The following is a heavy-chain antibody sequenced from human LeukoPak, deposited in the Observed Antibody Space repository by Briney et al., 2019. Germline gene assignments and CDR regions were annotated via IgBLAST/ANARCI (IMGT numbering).Heavy chain of an antibody. CDR1: GFTVSSNY. V-gene: IGHV3-30*02. CDR2: IRYDGSNK. J-gene: IGHJ6*03. Sequence: GGSLRLSCAASGFTVSSNYMSWVRQAPGKGLEWVAFIRYDGSNKYYADSVKGRFTISRDNSKNTLYLQMNSLRAEDTAVYYCAKDTSSRALDSNYMDVWGKGTTVTISS. D-gene: IGHD3-22*01. CDR3: AKDTSSRALDSNYMDV.